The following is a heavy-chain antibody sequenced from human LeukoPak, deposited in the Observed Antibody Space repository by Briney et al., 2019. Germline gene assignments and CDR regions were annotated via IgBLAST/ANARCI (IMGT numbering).Heavy chain of an antibody. CDR3: ARGYGDNSGAFDI. CDR2: IYYSGRT. Sequence: SETLSLTCTVSGGSIMVAAYSWSWIRQPPGKGLEWIGYIYYSGRTYYNPSLKSRVTISLDRSKNQFSLRLSSVTAADTAVYFCARGYGDNSGAFDIWGQGTLVTVSS. V-gene: IGHV4-30-2*01. CDR1: GGSIMVAAYS. D-gene: IGHD4-23*01. J-gene: IGHJ3*02.